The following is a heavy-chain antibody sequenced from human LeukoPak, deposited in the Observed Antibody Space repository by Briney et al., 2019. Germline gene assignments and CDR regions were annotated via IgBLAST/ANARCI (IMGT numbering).Heavy chain of an antibody. CDR1: GGSISSYY. J-gene: IGHJ3*02. CDR2: IYYSGST. Sequence: PSETLSLTCTVSGGSISSYYWSWIRQPPGKGLEWIGYIYYSGSTNYNPSLKSRVTISVDTSKNQFSLKLSSVTAADTAVYYCARDMRCSGGSCYDAFGIWGQGTMVTVSS. V-gene: IGHV4-59*01. D-gene: IGHD2-15*01. CDR3: ARDMRCSGGSCYDAFGI.